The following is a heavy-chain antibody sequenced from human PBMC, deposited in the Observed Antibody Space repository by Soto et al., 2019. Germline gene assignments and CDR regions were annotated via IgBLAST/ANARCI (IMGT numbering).Heavy chain of an antibody. V-gene: IGHV3-23*01. CDR1: GFTFSSYA. J-gene: IGHJ6*02. CDR3: AKGGSITMVRGVNYYYGMDV. CDR2: ISGSGGST. D-gene: IGHD3-10*01. Sequence: GGSLRLSCAASGFTFSSYAMSWVRQAPGKGLEWVSAISGSGGSTYYADSVKGRFTISRDNSKNTLYPQMNSLRAEDTAVYYCAKGGSITMVRGVNYYYGMDVWGQGTTVTVSS.